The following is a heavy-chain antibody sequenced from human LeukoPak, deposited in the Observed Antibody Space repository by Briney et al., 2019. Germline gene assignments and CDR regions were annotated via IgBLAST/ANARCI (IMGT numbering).Heavy chain of an antibody. Sequence: SETLSLTCTVSGGSISTYYWSWVRQPAGKGLEWIGYIHYSGSTNYSPSLKGRVTISVDTSKNRFSLSLSSLTAADTAVYFCAGGGWSFDAFDFWGQGTMVTVSS. D-gene: IGHD6-19*01. J-gene: IGHJ3*01. CDR2: IHYSGST. CDR1: GGSISTYY. V-gene: IGHV4-59*08. CDR3: AGGGWSFDAFDF.